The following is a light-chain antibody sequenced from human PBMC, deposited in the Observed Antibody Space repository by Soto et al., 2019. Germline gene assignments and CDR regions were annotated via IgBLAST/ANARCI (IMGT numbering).Light chain of an antibody. Sequence: EIVMTQSPATLSVSPGERATLSCRASQSVSSNLACYQQKPGQSPTLIIYVASTRATGIPARFSGSGSGTEFNITISSLQSEDFAVYYCQPYNTWPPWTFGQGTKVEIK. CDR1: QSVSSN. V-gene: IGKV3-15*01. CDR3: QPYNTWPPWT. J-gene: IGKJ1*01. CDR2: VAS.